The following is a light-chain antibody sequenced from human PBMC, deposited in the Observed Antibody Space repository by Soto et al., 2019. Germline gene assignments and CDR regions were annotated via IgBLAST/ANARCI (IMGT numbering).Light chain of an antibody. CDR2: DVS. CDR3: TSYTNSSAVV. Sequence: QSALTQPASVSGSPGQSITVSCTGTTKDIGVSNYVSWYQQHPGKAPRLILYDVSNRPSGVSARFSGSKSGNTASLTISGLQIEDEADYYCTSYTNSSAVVFGGGTKVTVL. J-gene: IGLJ2*01. V-gene: IGLV2-14*03. CDR1: TKDIGVSNY.